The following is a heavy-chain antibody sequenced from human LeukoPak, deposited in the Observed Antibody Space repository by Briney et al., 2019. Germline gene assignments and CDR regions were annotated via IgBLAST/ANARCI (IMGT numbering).Heavy chain of an antibody. Sequence: PGGSLRLSCAASGFTFSSYEMNWVRQAPGKGLEWISYISSSGFTKYYADSVKGRFTISRDNAKNSLYLQMNSLRAEDTAVYYCAREDYGDSNAFDIWGQGTMVTVSS. D-gene: IGHD4-17*01. CDR3: AREDYGDSNAFDI. CDR1: GFTFSSYE. V-gene: IGHV3-48*03. J-gene: IGHJ3*02. CDR2: ISSSGFTK.